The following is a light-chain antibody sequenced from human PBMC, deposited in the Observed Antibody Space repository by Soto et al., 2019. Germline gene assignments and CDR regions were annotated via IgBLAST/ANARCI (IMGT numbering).Light chain of an antibody. CDR3: QQYGSSRT. CDR1: QSVRSN. J-gene: IGKJ1*01. Sequence: EIPLTQSPATLSASPGDRAPLSCRGSQSVRSNLAWYQQKPGQAPRLLIYGASTRATGIPDRFSGSGSGTDFTLTISRLEPEDFAVYYCQQYGSSRTFGQGTKVDIK. CDR2: GAS. V-gene: IGKV3-20*01.